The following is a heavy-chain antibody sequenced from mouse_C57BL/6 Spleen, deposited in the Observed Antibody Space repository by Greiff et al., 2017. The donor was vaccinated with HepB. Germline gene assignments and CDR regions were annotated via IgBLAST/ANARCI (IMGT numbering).Heavy chain of an antibody. V-gene: IGHV2-6-1*01. CDR3: ARHEGRYDYDGDWYFDV. J-gene: IGHJ1*03. CDR2: IWSDGST. CDR1: GFSLTSYG. Sequence: VQLKESGPGLVAPSQSLSITCTVSGFSLTSYGVHWVRQPPGKGLEWLVVIWSDGSTTYNSALKSRLSISKDNSKSQVFLKMNSLQTDDTAMYYCARHEGRYDYDGDWYFDVWGTGTTVTVSS. D-gene: IGHD2-4*01.